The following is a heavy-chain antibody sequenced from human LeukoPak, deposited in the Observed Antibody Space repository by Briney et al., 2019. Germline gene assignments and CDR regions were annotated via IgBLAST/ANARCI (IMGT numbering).Heavy chain of an antibody. CDR3: ARPAYYYGAGSWPY. J-gene: IGHJ4*02. V-gene: IGHV1-2*02. CDR1: GYIFSDYY. D-gene: IGHD3-10*01. CDR2: INPNSGDT. Sequence: GASVKVSCKASGYIFSDYYIHWVRQAPGQGLEWMGWINPNSGDTNYAQRFRGRVTMTRDTPINTAYMELSRLTSDDTAVYYCARPAYYYGAGSWPYWGQGSLVTVSS.